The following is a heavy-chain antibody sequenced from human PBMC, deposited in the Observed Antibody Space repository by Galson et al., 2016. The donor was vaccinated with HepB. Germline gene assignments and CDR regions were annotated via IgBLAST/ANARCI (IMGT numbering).Heavy chain of an antibody. V-gene: IGHV3-33*01. CDR2: IRSAESNK. J-gene: IGHJ6*02. CDR3: ARVRNYYDSSGYGMDV. Sequence: SLRLPCAASGFTFSSYGFHRVCQAPGKGLERVAVIRSAESNKYYADSLKGRFTISRDNSKNTLFLQMNSLRAEDKAVYYCARVRNYYDSSGYGMDVWGQGTTVTVSS. D-gene: IGHD3-22*01. CDR1: GFTFSSYG.